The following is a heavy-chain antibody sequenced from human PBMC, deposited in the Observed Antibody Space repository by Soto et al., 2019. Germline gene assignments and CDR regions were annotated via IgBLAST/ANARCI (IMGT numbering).Heavy chain of an antibody. CDR3: ATARITIFGKPGDYYYGMDV. J-gene: IGHJ6*02. Sequence: GASVKVSCKVSGYTLTELSMHWVRQAPGKGLEWMGGFDPEDGETIYAQKFQGRVTMTEDTSTDTAYMELSSLRSEDTAVYYCATARITIFGKPGDYYYGMDVWGQGTTVTVSS. V-gene: IGHV1-24*01. D-gene: IGHD3-3*01. CDR2: FDPEDGET. CDR1: GYTLTELS.